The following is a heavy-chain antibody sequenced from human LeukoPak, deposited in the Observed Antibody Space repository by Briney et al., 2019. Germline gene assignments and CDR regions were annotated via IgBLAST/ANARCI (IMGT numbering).Heavy chain of an antibody. CDR3: ARDLWRGSGGAMDV. CDR2: IGSSGGGI. J-gene: IGHJ6*02. CDR1: GFTFSTYT. D-gene: IGHD3-10*01. Sequence: GGSLRLSCAASGFTFSTYTMYWVRHPPGKRLEWVSIIGSSGGGIHYADSVKGRFTISRDNAKNSLYLQMNSLRAEDTAVYYCARDLWRGSGGAMDVWGQGTTVTVSS. V-gene: IGHV3-23*01.